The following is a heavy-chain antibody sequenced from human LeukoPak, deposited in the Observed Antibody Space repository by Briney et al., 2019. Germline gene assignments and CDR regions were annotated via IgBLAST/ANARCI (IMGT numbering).Heavy chain of an antibody. V-gene: IGHV1-18*01. Sequence: ASVKVSCRASGYTFTTYAISWVRQAPGQGLEWMGWISAYNGNTNYAQKLQGRVTMTTDTSTSTAYMELRSLRSDDTAVYYCARDQETYGSGSYPTDYWGQGTLVTVSS. D-gene: IGHD3-10*01. J-gene: IGHJ4*02. CDR2: ISAYNGNT. CDR1: GYTFTTYA. CDR3: ARDQETYGSGSYPTDY.